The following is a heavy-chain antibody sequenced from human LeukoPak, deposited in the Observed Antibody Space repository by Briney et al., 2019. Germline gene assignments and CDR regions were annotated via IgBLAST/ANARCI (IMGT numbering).Heavy chain of an antibody. CDR1: GFTFDDYA. CDR3: AKEMGHSPHSSGTYWSDGGVGLDY. V-gene: IGHV3-9*01. J-gene: IGHJ4*02. Sequence: GGSLRLSCAASGFTFDDYAMHWVRQAPGKGLEWVSGISWNSGSIGYADSVKGRFAISRDNAKNSLYLQMNSLRAEDTAVYYCAKEMGHSPHSSGTYWSDGGVGLDYWGQGTLVTVSS. D-gene: IGHD3-10*01. CDR2: ISWNSGSI.